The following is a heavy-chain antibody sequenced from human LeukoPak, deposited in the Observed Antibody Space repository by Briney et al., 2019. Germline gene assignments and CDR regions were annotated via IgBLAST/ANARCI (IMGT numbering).Heavy chain of an antibody. V-gene: IGHV3-23*01. CDR3: AKNPRLEGWIYFDS. CDR1: GFTFSSYA. J-gene: IGHJ4*02. CDR2: ISGSGGRI. Sequence: GGSLRLSCAASGFTFSSYAMSWVRQAPGKGLEWVSSISGSGGRIDYADSVKGRFTISRDNSKNTLSLQMNSLTAEDTAVYYCAKNPRLEGWIYFDSWGQGILVTVSS. D-gene: IGHD1-1*01.